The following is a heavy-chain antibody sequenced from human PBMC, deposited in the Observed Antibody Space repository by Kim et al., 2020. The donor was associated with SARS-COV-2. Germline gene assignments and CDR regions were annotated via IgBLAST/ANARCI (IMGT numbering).Heavy chain of an antibody. D-gene: IGHD6-19*01. V-gene: IGHV1-46*01. CDR2: INPSGGST. CDR3: AREEGIAVAGWLNWFDP. CDR1: GYTFTSYY. J-gene: IGHJ5*02. Sequence: ASVKVSCKASGYTFTSYYMHWVRQAPGQGLEWMGIINPSGGSTSYAQKFQGRVTMTRDTSTSTVYMELSSLRSEDTAVYYCAREEGIAVAGWLNWFDPWGQGTLVTVSS.